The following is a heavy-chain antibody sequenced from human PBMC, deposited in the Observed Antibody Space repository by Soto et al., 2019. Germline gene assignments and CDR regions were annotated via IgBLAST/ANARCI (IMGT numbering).Heavy chain of an antibody. J-gene: IGHJ4*02. V-gene: IGHV3-7*01. CDR1: GFTFSSYW. CDR2: IKQDGSEK. Sequence: EVQLVESGGGLVQPGGSLRLSCAASGFTFSSYWMSWVRQAPGKGLEWVANIKQDGSEKYYVDSVKGRFTISRDNAKTSLYLQMNSLRTADTAVYYCARTYSSGWLYYFDYWGQGTLVTVSS. D-gene: IGHD6-19*01. CDR3: ARTYSSGWLYYFDY.